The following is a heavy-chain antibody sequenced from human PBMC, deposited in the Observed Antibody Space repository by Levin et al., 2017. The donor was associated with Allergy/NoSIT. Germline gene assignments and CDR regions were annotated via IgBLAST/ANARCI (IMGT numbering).Heavy chain of an antibody. V-gene: IGHV4-59*01. CDR1: GGSISSYY. CDR3: ARGDIVVVPAAMGNYYYYYGMDV. Sequence: ASETLSLTCTVSGGSISSYYWSWIRQPPGKGLEWIGYIYYSGSTNYNPSLKSRVTISVDTSKNQFSLKLSSVTAADTAVYYCARGDIVVVPAAMGNYYYYYGMDVWGQGTTVTVSS. D-gene: IGHD2-2*01. J-gene: IGHJ6*02. CDR2: IYYSGST.